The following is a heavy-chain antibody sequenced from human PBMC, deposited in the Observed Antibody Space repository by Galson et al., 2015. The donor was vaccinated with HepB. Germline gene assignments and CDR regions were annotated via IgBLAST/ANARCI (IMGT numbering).Heavy chain of an antibody. Sequence: SLRLSCAASGFTFSSYSMIWVRQAPGKGLEWVSSISSNSHYIHYADSVKGRFTISRDNAKNSLYLQMNSLRAEDTAVYYCARVIDYWGQGTLVTVSS. CDR2: ISSNSHYI. V-gene: IGHV3-21*01. CDR3: ARVIDY. CDR1: GFTFSSYS. J-gene: IGHJ4*02.